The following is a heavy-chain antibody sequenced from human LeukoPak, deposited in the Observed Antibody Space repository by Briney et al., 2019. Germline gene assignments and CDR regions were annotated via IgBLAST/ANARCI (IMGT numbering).Heavy chain of an antibody. CDR3: ARGFGSGSHFWFDP. CDR1: GFTFSSYS. J-gene: IGHJ5*02. CDR2: ISSSSSYI. D-gene: IGHD3-10*01. V-gene: IGHV3-21*01. Sequence: GGSLRLSCAASGFTFSSYSVNWVRQAPGKGLEWVSSISSSSSYIYYADSVKGRFTISRDNAKNSLYLQMNSLRAEDTAVYYCARGFGSGSHFWFDPWGQGTLVTVSS.